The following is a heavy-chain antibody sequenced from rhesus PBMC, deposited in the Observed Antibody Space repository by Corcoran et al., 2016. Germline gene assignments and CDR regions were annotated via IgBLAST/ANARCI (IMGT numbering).Heavy chain of an antibody. CDR1: GGSISDDYY. CDR2: IYGSGGGT. J-gene: IGHJ4*01. V-gene: IGHV4-106*01. Sequence: QVQLQESGPGLVKPSETLSLTCAVSGGSISDDYYWSWIRQPPGKGLEWIGYIYGSGGGTNYNPSLKSPVTISIDTSKNPFSLKRSSVTAADTAVYYCARDRIGIAAAGPPQYYFDYWGQGVLVTVSS. D-gene: IGHD6S26*01. CDR3: ARDRIGIAAAGPPQYYFDY.